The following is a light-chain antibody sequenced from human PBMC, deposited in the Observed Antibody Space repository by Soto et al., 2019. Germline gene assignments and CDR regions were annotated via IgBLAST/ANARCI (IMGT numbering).Light chain of an antibody. Sequence: DIQMTQSPSSLSAPVGDRVTITCRASQTISAFLNWYQHKPGKAPELLIFSASKLQTGVPSTFSGRGSGTAFTLTITSLRPEDFATYYCLQSYSPPGTFGQGTKVQIK. CDR3: LQSYSPPGT. CDR2: SAS. J-gene: IGKJ1*01. V-gene: IGKV1-39*01. CDR1: QTISAF.